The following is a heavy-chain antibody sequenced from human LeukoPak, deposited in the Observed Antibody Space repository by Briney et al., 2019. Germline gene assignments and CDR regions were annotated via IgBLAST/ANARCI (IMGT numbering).Heavy chain of an antibody. V-gene: IGHV4-38-2*01. Sequence: PSETLSLTCAVSGYSISSGYYWGWLRQPPGKGLEWIGSIYHSGSTYYNPSLKSRVTISVDTSKNQFSLKLSSVTAADTAVYYCARGTATVITYYYYMDVWGKGTTVTVSS. CDR1: GYSISSGYY. CDR2: IYHSGST. CDR3: ARGTATVITYYYYMDV. J-gene: IGHJ6*03. D-gene: IGHD4-11*01.